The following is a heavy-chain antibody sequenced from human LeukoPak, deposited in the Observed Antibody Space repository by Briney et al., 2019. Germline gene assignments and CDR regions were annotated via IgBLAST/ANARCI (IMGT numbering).Heavy chain of an antibody. D-gene: IGHD6-6*01. CDR2: ISWNSGSI. J-gene: IGHJ4*02. V-gene: IGHV3-9*01. CDR3: AKDSQYSAWKHFDY. CDR1: GFTFDDYA. Sequence: GRSLRLSCAASGFTFDDYAMHWVRQAPGKGLEWVSGISWNSGSIGYADSVKGRFTISRDNAKNSLYLQMNSLRAEDTALYYCAKDSQYSAWKHFDYWGQGTLVTVSS.